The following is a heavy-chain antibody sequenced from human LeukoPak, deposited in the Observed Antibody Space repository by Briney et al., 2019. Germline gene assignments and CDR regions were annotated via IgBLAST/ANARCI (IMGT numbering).Heavy chain of an antibody. J-gene: IGHJ5*02. CDR3: ARDDRGNWFDP. V-gene: IGHV3-9*01. Sequence: GRSLRLSCAASGFTFDDYAMHWVRQAPGKGLEWVSGISWNSGSIGYADSVKGRFTISRDNAKNSLYLQMNSLRAEDTAVYYCARDDRGNWFDPWGQGTLVTVSS. CDR2: ISWNSGSI. CDR1: GFTFDDYA.